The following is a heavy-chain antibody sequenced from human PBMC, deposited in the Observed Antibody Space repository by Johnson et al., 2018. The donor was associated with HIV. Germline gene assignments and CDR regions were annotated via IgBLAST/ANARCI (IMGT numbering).Heavy chain of an antibody. J-gene: IGHJ3*02. D-gene: IGHD3-9*01. CDR2: IKQDGSNK. Sequence: EVQLVESGGGLVQPGGSLRLSCAASGFTFSSYWMSWVRQAPGKGLEWVANIKQDGSNKYYADSVKGRFTISRDNSKNTLYLQMNSLRAEDTAVYYCASPEAPYYDILTGYYAAFDIWGQGTMVTVSS. V-gene: IGHV3-7*01. CDR3: ASPEAPYYDILTGYYAAFDI. CDR1: GFTFSSYW.